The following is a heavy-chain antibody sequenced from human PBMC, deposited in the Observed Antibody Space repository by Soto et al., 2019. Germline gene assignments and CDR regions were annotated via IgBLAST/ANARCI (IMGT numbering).Heavy chain of an antibody. CDR3: AKEAVAGRVVDAFDI. CDR2: IIPIFGTA. CDR1: GGTFSTYA. J-gene: IGHJ3*02. Sequence: QVQLVQSGAEVKKPGSSVKVSCKASGGTFSTYAISWVRQAPGQGLEWMGGIIPIFGTANYAQKFQGRVTITADESTSTAYMELSSLRPEDTAVYYCAKEAVAGRVVDAFDIWGQGTMVTVSS. D-gene: IGHD6-19*01. V-gene: IGHV1-69*12.